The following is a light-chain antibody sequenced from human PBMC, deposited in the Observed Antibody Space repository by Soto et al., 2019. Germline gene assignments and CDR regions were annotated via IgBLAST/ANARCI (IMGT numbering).Light chain of an antibody. J-gene: IGKJ1*01. Sequence: EIVLAQSPGTLSLSPGERATVSCGAIQSVSSSYLAWYQQKPGQAPRLLIYGASSRATGIPDRFSGSGSGTDFTLTISRLETEDFAGYYCKQYGSSPKTFGKGTKVDIK. CDR1: QSVSSSY. CDR3: KQYGSSPKT. V-gene: IGKV3-20*01. CDR2: GAS.